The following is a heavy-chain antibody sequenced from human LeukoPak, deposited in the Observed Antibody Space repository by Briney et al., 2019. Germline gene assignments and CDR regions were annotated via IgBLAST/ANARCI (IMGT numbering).Heavy chain of an antibody. CDR1: GFTFNNYA. V-gene: IGHV3-43*02. D-gene: IGHD1-1*01. Sequence: PGGSLRLSXAASGFTFNNYAMTWVRQAPGKGLEWVSLISGDGGSTYYADSVKGRFTISRDNSKNSLYLQMNSLRTEDTALYYCAKVLEPDYYYYYMDVWGKGTTVTVSS. CDR2: ISGDGGST. CDR3: AKVLEPDYYYYYMDV. J-gene: IGHJ6*03.